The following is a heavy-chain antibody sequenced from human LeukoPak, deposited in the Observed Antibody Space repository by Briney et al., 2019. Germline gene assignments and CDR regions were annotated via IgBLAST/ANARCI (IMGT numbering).Heavy chain of an antibody. CDR2: INSDGSTT. V-gene: IGHV3-74*01. Sequence: PGRSLRLSCAASGFTFRNYWMHWVRHAPGKGLVWVSHINSDGSTTRYADSVKGRFTISRDNTKNTLYLPMNSLRTQDTAAYFCAGAYGGFDYWGQGTLVTVSS. J-gene: IGHJ4*02. CDR1: GFTFRNYW. D-gene: IGHD4/OR15-4a*01. CDR3: AGAYGGFDY.